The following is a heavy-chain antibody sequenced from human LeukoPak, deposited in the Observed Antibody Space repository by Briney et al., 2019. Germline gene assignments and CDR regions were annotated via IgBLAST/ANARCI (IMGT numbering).Heavy chain of an antibody. Sequence: GGSLRLSCAASGFTFSSYAMSWVRQAPGKGLEWVSAISGSGGSTYYADSVKGRFTVSRDNSKNTLYLQMNSLRAEDTAVYYCAKDRGDGYIHFDYWGQGTLVTVSS. J-gene: IGHJ4*02. CDR1: GFTFSSYA. D-gene: IGHD5-24*01. CDR3: AKDRGDGYIHFDY. V-gene: IGHV3-23*01. CDR2: ISGSGGST.